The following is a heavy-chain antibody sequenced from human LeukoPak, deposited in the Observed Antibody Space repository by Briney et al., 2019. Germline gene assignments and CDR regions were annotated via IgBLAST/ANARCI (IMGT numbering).Heavy chain of an antibody. Sequence: GGSLRLSCAASGFTFSSYAMHWVRQAPGKGLEWVAVISYDGSNKYYADPVKGRFTISRDNSKNTLYLQMNSLRAEDTAVYYCAKDDRRAKDYDFLTGYYKRPYFFDYWGQGTLVTVSS. V-gene: IGHV3-30*04. CDR3: AKDDRRAKDYDFLTGYYKRPYFFDY. CDR2: ISYDGSNK. D-gene: IGHD3-9*01. J-gene: IGHJ4*02. CDR1: GFTFSSYA.